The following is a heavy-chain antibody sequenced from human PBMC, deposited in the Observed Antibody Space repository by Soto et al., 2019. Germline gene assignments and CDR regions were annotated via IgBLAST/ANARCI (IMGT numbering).Heavy chain of an antibody. J-gene: IGHJ4*02. CDR3: AREFSNSPEAFDS. Sequence: PSQTLSLTCTVSGHPITNSYWSWVLQPSEKGLEWLGHIYYTGSTSYNPSLKSRVTISIDTSRNQLSLKLSSVTAADTAVYYCAREFSNSPEAFDSWGQGSLVTVSS. CDR1: GHPITNSY. V-gene: IGHV4-59*01. CDR2: IYYTGST. D-gene: IGHD6-6*01.